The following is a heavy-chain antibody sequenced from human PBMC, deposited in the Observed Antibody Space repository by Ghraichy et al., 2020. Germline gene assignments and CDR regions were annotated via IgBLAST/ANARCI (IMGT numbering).Heavy chain of an antibody. CDR2: ISWDGGSR. Sequence: GGSLRLSCEASGFTFDDYGMHWVRQAPGKGLEWVSGISWDGGSRAYADSVKGRFTVSRDNAKNSVNLQMNSLRAEDTAVYFCAKDRQYSTSPGFDYWGQGILVTVSS. CDR1: GFTFDDYG. D-gene: IGHD6-6*01. V-gene: IGHV3-9*01. J-gene: IGHJ4*02. CDR3: AKDRQYSTSPGFDY.